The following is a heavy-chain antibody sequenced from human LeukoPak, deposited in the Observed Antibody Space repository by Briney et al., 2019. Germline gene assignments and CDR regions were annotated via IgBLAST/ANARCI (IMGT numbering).Heavy chain of an antibody. CDR1: GGSIDNYY. V-gene: IGHV4-59*01. CDR3: ARDLELGY. Sequence: SETLSLTCTVSGGSIDNYYWSWIRQPPGEGLECIGHILYSGTTSYTPSLKSRVTISLDTCKKQFSLKVTSVTAADTAVYYCARDLELGYWGQGILVTVSS. J-gene: IGHJ4*02. CDR2: ILYSGTT. D-gene: IGHD6-13*01.